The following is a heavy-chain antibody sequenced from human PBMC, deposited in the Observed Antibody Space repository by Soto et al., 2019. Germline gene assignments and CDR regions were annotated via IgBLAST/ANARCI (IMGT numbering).Heavy chain of an antibody. V-gene: IGHV3-23*01. CDR1: GFTFSSYA. J-gene: IGHJ4*02. CDR2: ISGSGGST. CDR3: AKDHDLRRGVITQHQYYFDY. Sequence: GGSLRLSCAASGFTFSSYAMSWVRQAPGKGLEWVSAISGSGGSTYYADSVKGRFTISRDNSMNTLYLQMNSLRAEDTAVYYCAKDHDLRRGVITQHQYYFDYWGQGTLVTVSS. D-gene: IGHD3-22*01.